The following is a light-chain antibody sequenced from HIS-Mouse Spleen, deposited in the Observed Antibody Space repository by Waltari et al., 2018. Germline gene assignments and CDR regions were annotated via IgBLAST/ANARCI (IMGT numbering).Light chain of an antibody. CDR3: QQRSNWPLT. V-gene: IGKV3-11*01. Sequence: IVLTQSPATLPSSPRERATLPCRASQIVSSYLAWYQQKPGQAPRLLIYDASNGATGIPARFSGSGSGTDFTLTISSLEPEDFAVYYCQQRSNWPLTFGGGTKVEIK. CDR1: QIVSSY. J-gene: IGKJ4*01. CDR2: DAS.